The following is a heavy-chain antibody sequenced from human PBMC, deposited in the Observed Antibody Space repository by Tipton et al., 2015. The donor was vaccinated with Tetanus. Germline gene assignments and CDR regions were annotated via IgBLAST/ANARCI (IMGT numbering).Heavy chain of an antibody. Sequence: TLSLTCTVSGGSISSSSYYWGWIHQPPGKGLEWTGEINHSGSTNYKPSLKSRVTISVDTTKNQFSLKLSSVTAADTGVYYCAGRWFGESFGGMDVWGQGTTVTVSS. D-gene: IGHD3-10*01. CDR3: AGRWFGESFGGMDV. CDR1: GGSISSSSYY. CDR2: INHSGST. V-gene: IGHV4-39*07. J-gene: IGHJ6*02.